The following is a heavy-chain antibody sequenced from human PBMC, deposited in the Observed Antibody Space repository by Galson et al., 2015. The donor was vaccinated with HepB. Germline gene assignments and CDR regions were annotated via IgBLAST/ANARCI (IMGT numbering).Heavy chain of an antibody. CDR2: ISYDGSNK. CDR1: GFTFSSYA. CDR3: ARGMVYAETLDY. Sequence: SLRLSCAASGFTFSSYAMHWVRQAPGKGLEWVAVISYDGSNKYYADSVKGRFNISRDNSKNTLYLQMNSLRAEDTAVYYCARGMVYAETLDYWGQGTLVTVSS. V-gene: IGHV3-30-3*01. J-gene: IGHJ4*02. D-gene: IGHD2-8*01.